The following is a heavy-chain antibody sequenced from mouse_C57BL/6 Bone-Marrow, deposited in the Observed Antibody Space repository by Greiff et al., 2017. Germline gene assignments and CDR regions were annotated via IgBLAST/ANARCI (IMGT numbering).Heavy chain of an antibody. J-gene: IGHJ4*01. Sequence: QVQLQQSGAELVRPGASVKLSCKASGYTFTSYGISWVKQRPGQGLEWIGEIYPRSGNTYYNEKFKGKATLTADKSSSTAYMELRSLTSEDSAVYYCARSDYDLVSDYYAMDYWGQGTSVTVSS. CDR2: IYPRSGNT. CDR1: GYTFTSYG. D-gene: IGHD2-4*01. V-gene: IGHV1-81*01. CDR3: ARSDYDLVSDYYAMDY.